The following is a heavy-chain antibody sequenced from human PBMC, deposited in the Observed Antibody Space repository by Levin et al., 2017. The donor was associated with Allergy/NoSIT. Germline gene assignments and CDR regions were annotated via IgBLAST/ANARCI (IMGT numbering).Heavy chain of an antibody. CDR1: GFTFSDYY. V-gene: IGHV3-11*01. J-gene: IGHJ6*02. D-gene: IGHD4-11*01. CDR2: ISSSGSTI. CDR3: ARDQKVTRRMYYYYYGMDV. Sequence: GGSLRLSCAASGFTFSDYYMSWIRQAPGKGLEWVSYISSSGSTIYYADSVKGRFTISRDNAKNSLYLQMNSLRAEDTAVYYCARDQKVTRRMYYYYYGMDVWGQGTTVTVSS.